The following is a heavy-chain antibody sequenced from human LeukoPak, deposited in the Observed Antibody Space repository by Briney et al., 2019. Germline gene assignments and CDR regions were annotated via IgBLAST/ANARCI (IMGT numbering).Heavy chain of an antibody. Sequence: PGGSLRLSCVASGFTFSNSAMSWVRQAPGKGLEWVSGISGSAISTYYADSVKGRFTISRDNSKNTLYLQMNSLRAEDTAVYYCAKDSQSTVGDIWGQGTMVTVSS. J-gene: IGHJ3*02. CDR1: GFTFSNSA. D-gene: IGHD4-23*01. V-gene: IGHV3-23*01. CDR2: ISGSAIST. CDR3: AKDSQSTVGDI.